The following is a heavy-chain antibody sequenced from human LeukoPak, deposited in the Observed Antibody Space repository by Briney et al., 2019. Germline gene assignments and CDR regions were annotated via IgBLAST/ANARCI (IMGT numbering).Heavy chain of an antibody. J-gene: IGHJ4*02. D-gene: IGHD6-13*01. Sequence: GGSLRLSCAASGFTFSSYGMHWVRQAPGKGLEWVAVISYDGSNKYYADSVKGRFTIPRDNSKNTLYLQMNSLRAEDTAVYYCAKDSDSSSWYYFDYWGQGTLVTVSS. V-gene: IGHV3-30*18. CDR1: GFTFSSYG. CDR2: ISYDGSNK. CDR3: AKDSDSSSWYYFDY.